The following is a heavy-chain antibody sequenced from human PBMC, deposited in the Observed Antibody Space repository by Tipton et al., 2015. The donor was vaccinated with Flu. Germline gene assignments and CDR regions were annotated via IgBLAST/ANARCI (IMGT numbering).Heavy chain of an antibody. Sequence: TLSLTCTVSGGSISSGSYYWSWIRQPAGKGLEWIGRIYTSGSTNYNPSLKSRVTISVDTPKNQFSLKLSSVTAADTAVYYCARDRRLPQGYYGMDVWGQGTTVTVSS. V-gene: IGHV4-61*02. CDR1: GGSISSGSYY. D-gene: IGHD4-11*01. J-gene: IGHJ6*02. CDR2: IYTSGST. CDR3: ARDRRLPQGYYGMDV.